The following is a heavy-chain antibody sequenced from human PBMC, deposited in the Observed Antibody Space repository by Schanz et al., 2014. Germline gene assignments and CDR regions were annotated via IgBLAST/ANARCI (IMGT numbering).Heavy chain of an antibody. J-gene: IGHJ4*02. D-gene: IGHD2-21*01. CDR2: LTEGGGGT. CDR3: AKSKSQLPRFDY. CDR1: GFIFSAYT. V-gene: IGHV3-23*04. Sequence: VPLVESGGGLVKPGGSLRLSCAASGFIFSAYTMNWVRQAPGKGLEWVSGLTEGGGGTYYTDAVKGRFTISRDSSKDTLYLQMNSLRADDTAVYYCAKSKSQLPRFDYWGQGTLVAVSS.